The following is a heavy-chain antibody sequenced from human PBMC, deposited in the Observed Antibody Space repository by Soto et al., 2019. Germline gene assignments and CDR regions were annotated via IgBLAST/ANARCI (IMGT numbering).Heavy chain of an antibody. CDR3: ARIWYYYGSGSYYDFDY. V-gene: IGHV3-21*01. CDR1: GFTFSSYG. CDR2: ISSSSSYI. D-gene: IGHD3-10*01. Sequence: GGSLRLSCAASGFTFSSYGMNWVRQAPGKGLEWVSSISSSSSYIYYADSVKGRFTISRDNAKNSLYLQMNSLRAEDTAVYYCARIWYYYGSGSYYDFDYWGQGTLVTVSS. J-gene: IGHJ4*02.